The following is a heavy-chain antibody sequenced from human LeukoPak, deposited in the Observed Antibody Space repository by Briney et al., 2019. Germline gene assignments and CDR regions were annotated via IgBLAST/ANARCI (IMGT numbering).Heavy chain of an antibody. CDR2: IIWNSGYI. J-gene: IGHJ4*02. Sequence: PGGSLRLSCVASGSTFDDFAMHWVRQAPGKGLEWVSGIIWNSGYIRYADSVKGRFTISRDNAKNSLYLQMDSLRAEDTALYYCAKDSYSSSSGVDYWGQGILVTVSS. D-gene: IGHD6-6*01. CDR3: AKDSYSSSSGVDY. V-gene: IGHV3-9*01. CDR1: GSTFDDFA.